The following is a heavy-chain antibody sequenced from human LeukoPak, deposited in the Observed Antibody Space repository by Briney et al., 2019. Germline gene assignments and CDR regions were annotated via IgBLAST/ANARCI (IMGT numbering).Heavy chain of an antibody. Sequence: GGSLRLSCAASGFTFSSYNVNWVRQAPGKGLEWVSSISSSSSYIYYADSVKGRFTISRDNAKNSLFLQMNSLRAEDTAVYYCARRAQGSYYMKNNWFDPWGQGTLVTVSS. J-gene: IGHJ5*02. CDR3: ARRAQGSYYMKNNWFDP. D-gene: IGHD3-10*01. V-gene: IGHV3-21*01. CDR1: GFTFSSYN. CDR2: ISSSSSYI.